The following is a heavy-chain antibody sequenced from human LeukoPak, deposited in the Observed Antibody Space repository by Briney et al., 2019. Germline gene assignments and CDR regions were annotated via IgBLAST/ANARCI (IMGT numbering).Heavy chain of an antibody. J-gene: IGHJ4*02. CDR3: AKDGGGYSYGYPFDY. Sequence: GGSLRLSCAASGFTFSNYAMSWVRQAPGKGLEWISGISGSGGSTYYADSVKGRFTISRDDSKNTLFLQMNSLRAEGTAVYFCAKDGGGYSYGYPFDYWGQGTLVTVSS. D-gene: IGHD5-18*01. V-gene: IGHV3-23*01. CDR2: ISGSGGST. CDR1: GFTFSNYA.